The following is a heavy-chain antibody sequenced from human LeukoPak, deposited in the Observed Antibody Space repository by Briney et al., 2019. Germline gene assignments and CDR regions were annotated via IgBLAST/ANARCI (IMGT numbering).Heavy chain of an antibody. Sequence: GGSLRLSCAASGFTFDDYAMHWVRQAPGKGLEWVSGISWNSGSIGYADSVKGRFTISRDNAKNSLYLQMNSLRAEDTALYYCARDRWGAAADPWYYDMDVWGQGTTVTVSS. CDR3: ARDRWGAAADPWYYDMDV. V-gene: IGHV3-9*01. CDR2: ISWNSGSI. D-gene: IGHD6-13*01. CDR1: GFTFDDYA. J-gene: IGHJ6*02.